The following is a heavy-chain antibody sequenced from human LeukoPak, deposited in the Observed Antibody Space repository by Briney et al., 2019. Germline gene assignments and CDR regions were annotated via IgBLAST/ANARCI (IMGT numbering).Heavy chain of an antibody. V-gene: IGHV3-48*02. D-gene: IGHD2-2*01. CDR1: GFTFSSYS. Sequence: GGSLRLSCAASGFTFSSYSMNWVRQAPGKGLEWVSYIGSSSSTIYYADSVKGRFTISRDNAKNSLYLQMNSLRDEDTAVYYCARGRECSGTGCYLPGIYWGQGILVTVSS. J-gene: IGHJ4*02. CDR3: ARGRECSGTGCYLPGIY. CDR2: IGSSSSTI.